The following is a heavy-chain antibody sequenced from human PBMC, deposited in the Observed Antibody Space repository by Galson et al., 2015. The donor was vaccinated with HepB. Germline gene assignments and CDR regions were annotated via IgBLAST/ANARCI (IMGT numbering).Heavy chain of an antibody. Sequence: SLRLSCAASGFTFSRYNMNWVRQVPGKGLEWISYISASSSTIEYADSVKGRFTISRDNAKKSLDLQMNSLRAEDTAVYFCARGVAFDIWGQGTMVTVSS. CDR2: ISASSSTI. J-gene: IGHJ3*02. CDR3: ARGVAFDI. CDR1: GFTFSRYN. V-gene: IGHV3-48*04.